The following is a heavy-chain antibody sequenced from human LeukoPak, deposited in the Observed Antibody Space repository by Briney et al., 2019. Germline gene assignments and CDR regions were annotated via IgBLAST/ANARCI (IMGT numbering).Heavy chain of an antibody. CDR2: INPNSGGT. CDR3: ARDPVGTYYYDSSGYYYGPYFDY. D-gene: IGHD3-22*01. CDR1: GYTFTGYY. Sequence: ASVKVSCKASGYTFTGYYMHWVRQAPGQGLEWMGWINPNSGGTNYAQKFQGRVTMTRDTSISTAYMELSGLRSDDTAVYYCARDPVGTYYYDSSGYYYGPYFDYWGQGTLVTVSS. J-gene: IGHJ4*02. V-gene: IGHV1-2*02.